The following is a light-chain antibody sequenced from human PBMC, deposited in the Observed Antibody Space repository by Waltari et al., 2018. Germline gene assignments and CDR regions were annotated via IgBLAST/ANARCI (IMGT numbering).Light chain of an antibody. CDR1: QYISNN. CDR3: QQYNTWPPST. V-gene: IGKV3-15*01. J-gene: IGKJ2*02. CDR2: GAS. Sequence: EIVMTQSSAALSVSPGGRVTLSCRASQYISNNLAWYQHKPGRPPRLLISGASTRAAGVPARFSGSGSGTEFSLTISSLQSEDSAIYFCQQYNTWPPSTFGQGTKLEIK.